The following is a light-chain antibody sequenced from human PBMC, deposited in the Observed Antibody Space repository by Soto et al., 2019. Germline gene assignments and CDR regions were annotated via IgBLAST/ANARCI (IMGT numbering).Light chain of an antibody. J-gene: IGLJ3*02. CDR3: SSYTSSSTRV. Sequence: QSALTQPASGSGSPGQSITISCTGTSSDVGGYNYVSWYQQHPGKAPKLMIYEVSNRPSGVSNRFSGSKSGHTASLTISGLQAEDESDYYCSSYTSSSTRVFGGGTKLTLL. CDR2: EVS. CDR1: SSDVGGYNY. V-gene: IGLV2-14*01.